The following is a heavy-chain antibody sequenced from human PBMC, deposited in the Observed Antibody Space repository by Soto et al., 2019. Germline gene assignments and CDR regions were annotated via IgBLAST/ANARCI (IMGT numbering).Heavy chain of an antibody. CDR1: GGSISSSSYY. J-gene: IGHJ4*02. Sequence: QLQLQESGPGLVKPSETLSLTCTVSGGSISSSSYYWGWIRQPPGKGLEWIGSIYYSGSTYYNPSRKSRVTLSVDTSKNQFALKLSSVTAADTAVYYCARERGYCSGGSCPVDYWGQGTLVTVSS. CDR3: ARERGYCSGGSCPVDY. D-gene: IGHD2-15*01. CDR2: IYYSGST. V-gene: IGHV4-39*02.